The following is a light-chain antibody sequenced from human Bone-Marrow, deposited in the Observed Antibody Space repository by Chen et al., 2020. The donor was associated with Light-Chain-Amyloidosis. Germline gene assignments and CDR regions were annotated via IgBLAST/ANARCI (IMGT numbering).Light chain of an antibody. J-gene: IGLJ2*01. CDR2: RDT. CDR1: DLPTKY. CDR3: QSADSSGTSEVI. V-gene: IGLV3-25*03. Sequence: SYELTQPPSVSVSSGQTVRITCSGDDLPTKYAYWYQQKPGQAPVLVIHRDTERPSGISERFSGSSSGTTATLTISGVQSEDEADYHCQSADSSGTSEVIFGGGTKLTVL.